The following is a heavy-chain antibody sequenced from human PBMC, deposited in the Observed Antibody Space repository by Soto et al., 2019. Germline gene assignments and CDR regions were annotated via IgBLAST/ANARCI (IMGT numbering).Heavy chain of an antibody. CDR2: IKSKTDAGTT. J-gene: IGHJ4*02. CDR1: GSTLSHAT. CDR3: TPNYGSGSFY. V-gene: IGHV3-15*01. D-gene: IGHD3-10*01. Sequence: RSCAPGGSTLSHATMSWVRQAPGKGLEWVGRIKSKTDAGTTDYAAPVKGRFTISRDDSKNTLYLQMNSLKTEDTAVYYCTPNYGSGSFYWGQGT.